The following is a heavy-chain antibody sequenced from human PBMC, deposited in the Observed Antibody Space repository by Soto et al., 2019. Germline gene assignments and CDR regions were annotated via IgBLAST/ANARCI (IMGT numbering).Heavy chain of an antibody. J-gene: IGHJ6*02. CDR2: IYYSGST. D-gene: IGHD5-18*01. Sequence: TSETLSLTCTVSGGSISSGGYYWSWIRQHPGKGLEWIGYIYYSGSTYYNPSLKSRVTISVDTSKNQFSLKLSSVTAADTAVYYCARDRTGGYSYGKYYYYYGMDVWGQGTTVTVSS. V-gene: IGHV4-31*03. CDR1: GGSISSGGYY. CDR3: ARDRTGGYSYGKYYYYYGMDV.